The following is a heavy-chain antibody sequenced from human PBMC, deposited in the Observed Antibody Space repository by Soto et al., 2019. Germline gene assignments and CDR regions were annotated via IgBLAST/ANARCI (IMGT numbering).Heavy chain of an antibody. CDR3: ATLGGYGGGDCYDAFDI. Sequence: ASVKVSCKASGYTFTGYYMHWVRQAPGQGLEWMGWINPNSGGTNYAQKFQGWVTMTRDTSISTAYMELSRLRSDDTAVYYCATLGGYGGGDCYDAFDIWGQGTMVTVSS. J-gene: IGHJ3*02. D-gene: IGHD2-21*02. V-gene: IGHV1-2*04. CDR1: GYTFTGYY. CDR2: INPNSGGT.